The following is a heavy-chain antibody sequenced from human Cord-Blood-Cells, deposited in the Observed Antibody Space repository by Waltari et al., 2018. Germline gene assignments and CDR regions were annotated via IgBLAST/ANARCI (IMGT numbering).Heavy chain of an antibody. CDR1: GGSISSSSYY. J-gene: IGHJ4*02. D-gene: IGHD3-3*01. CDR3: ARPNDFWSGYFDY. V-gene: IGHV4-39*01. CDR2: IYYIGST. Sequence: QLQLQESGPGLVKPSETLSLTCTVSGGSISSSSYYWGWIRQPPGKGLEWIGSIYYIGSTNYNPSRKSRVTISVDTSKNQFSLKLSSVTAADTAVYYCARPNDFWSGYFDYWGQGTLVTVSS.